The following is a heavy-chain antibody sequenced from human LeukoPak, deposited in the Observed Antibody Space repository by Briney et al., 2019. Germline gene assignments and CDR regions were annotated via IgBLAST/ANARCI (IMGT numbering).Heavy chain of an antibody. D-gene: IGHD3-10*01. CDR3: LRFGELLGAFDI. Sequence: GKSLRLSCTASGFTFSDYGMHWVRQPPGKGLEWVAIIWYDGSNKTYEDSVKGRFTISRDNSKNTLYLQMNSLRAEDTAVYYCLRFGELLGAFDIWGQGTMVTVSS. J-gene: IGHJ3*02. CDR1: GFTFSDYG. CDR2: IWYDGSNK. V-gene: IGHV3-33*01.